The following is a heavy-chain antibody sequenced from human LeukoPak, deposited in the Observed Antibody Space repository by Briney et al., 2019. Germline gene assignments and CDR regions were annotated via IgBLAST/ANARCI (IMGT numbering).Heavy chain of an antibody. Sequence: SETLSLTCTVSGGSIGWDYWSWIRQSAGKGLEWIGRIYKSGSTNYNPSFRSRVTMSVDTLKNQFSLNVTSVTAADTAVYYCAREEYFQDSNGYSYYFHSWGQGSLVTVSS. CDR3: AREEYFQDSNGYSYYFHS. J-gene: IGHJ4*02. D-gene: IGHD3-22*01. CDR1: GGSIGWDY. V-gene: IGHV4-4*07. CDR2: IYKSGST.